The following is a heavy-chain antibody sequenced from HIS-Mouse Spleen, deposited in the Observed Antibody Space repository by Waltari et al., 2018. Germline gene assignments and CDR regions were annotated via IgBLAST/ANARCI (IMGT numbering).Heavy chain of an antibody. CDR3: AREIPYSSSWYDWYFDL. D-gene: IGHD6-13*01. J-gene: IGHJ2*01. Sequence: QLQLQESGPGLVKPSETLSLTCTVSGGSISSSSYYWGWIRQPPGKGLAWIGSIYYSGSTYYNPSLKSRVTISVDTSKNQFSLKLSSVTAADTAVYYCAREIPYSSSWYDWYFDLLGRGTLVTVSS. CDR1: GGSISSSSYY. CDR2: IYYSGST. V-gene: IGHV4-39*07.